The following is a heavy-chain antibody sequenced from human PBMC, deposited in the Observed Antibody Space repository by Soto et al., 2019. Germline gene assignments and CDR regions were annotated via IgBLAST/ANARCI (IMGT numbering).Heavy chain of an antibody. V-gene: IGHV3-73*02. Sequence: DAQVVESGGGLVQPGESLKLSCVGSGFTFHGSTMHWVRQASGKGLEWIGLISIKPNNYATVYAASVTGRFTISREDSNNTAYLQMNSLKTEDTAVYYCVRAYENSNYYCDDWGRGTLVTVSS. CDR2: ISIKPNNYAT. CDR1: GFTFHGST. D-gene: IGHD3-22*01. CDR3: VRAYENSNYYCDD. J-gene: IGHJ4*02.